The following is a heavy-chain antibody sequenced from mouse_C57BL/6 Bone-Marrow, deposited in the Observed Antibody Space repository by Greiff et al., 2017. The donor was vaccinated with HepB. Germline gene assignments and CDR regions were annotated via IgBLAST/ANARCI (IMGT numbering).Heavy chain of an antibody. CDR2: IYPGSGST. CDR3: AISFPYYCAMDY. J-gene: IGHJ4*01. Sequence: VQLQQPGAELVKPGASVKMSCKASGYTFTSYWITWVKQRPGQGLEWIGDIYPGSGSTNYNEKFKSKATLTVDTSSSTAYMQLSSLTSEDSAVYYCAISFPYYCAMDYWGQGTSVTVSA. V-gene: IGHV1-55*01. CDR1: GYTFTSYW.